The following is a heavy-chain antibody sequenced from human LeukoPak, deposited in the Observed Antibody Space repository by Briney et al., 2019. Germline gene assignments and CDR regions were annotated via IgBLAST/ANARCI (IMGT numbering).Heavy chain of an antibody. D-gene: IGHD1-14*01. CDR2: ISGSGGST. V-gene: IGHV3-23*01. CDR1: GFTSDEYG. CDR3: AKGRRTIYYFDY. J-gene: IGHJ4*02. Sequence: GGSLRLSCAASGFTSDEYGMGWVRPAPGKGLEGVPAISGSGGSTYYADSVKGRFTISRDNSKNTLYLQMNSLRAEDTAVYYCAKGRRTIYYFDYWGQGTLVTVCS.